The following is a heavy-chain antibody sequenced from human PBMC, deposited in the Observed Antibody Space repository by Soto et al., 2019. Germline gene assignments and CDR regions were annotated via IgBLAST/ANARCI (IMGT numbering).Heavy chain of an antibody. J-gene: IGHJ1*01. CDR3: AHLVLLWFGELSAEYFQH. CDR1: GFSLSTSGVG. D-gene: IGHD3-10*01. CDR2: IYWDDGK. V-gene: IGHV2-5*02. Sequence: QITLKESGPTLVKPTQTLTLTCTFSGFSLSTSGVGVGWIRQPPGKALEWLALIYWDDGKRYSPSLKSRLTITKDTSKNQVVLTMTNMDRVDTATYYCAHLVLLWFGELSAEYFQHWGQGTLVTVSS.